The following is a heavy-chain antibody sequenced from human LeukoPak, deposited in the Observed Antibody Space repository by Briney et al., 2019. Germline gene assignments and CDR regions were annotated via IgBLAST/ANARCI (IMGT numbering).Heavy chain of an antibody. Sequence: ASVKVSCKASGYTFTCYYMHWVRQAPGQGLEWMGWINPNSGGTNYAQKFQGRVNMTRDTSISPAYMELRRLRSDDTAVYYCARDLSTGELSFDYWGQGTLVTVSS. CDR3: ARDLSTGELSFDY. D-gene: IGHD3-10*01. CDR1: GYTFTCYY. CDR2: INPNSGGT. J-gene: IGHJ4*02. V-gene: IGHV1-2*02.